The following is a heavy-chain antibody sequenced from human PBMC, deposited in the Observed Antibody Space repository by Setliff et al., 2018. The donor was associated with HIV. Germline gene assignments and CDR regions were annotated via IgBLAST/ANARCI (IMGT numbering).Heavy chain of an antibody. V-gene: IGHV3-48*01. CDR2: ISATGTTV. CDR3: VRDQLRWPERWDFDF. CDR1: GFVFTDHS. Sequence: QSGGSLRLSCAASGFVFTDHSLHWVRQAPGEGLEWISYISATGTTVSDADSVRGRFIISRDSVRNEVYLQMKSLRVDDTALYYCVRDQLRWPERWDFDFWGQGTLVTVSS. D-gene: IGHD1-26*01. J-gene: IGHJ4*02.